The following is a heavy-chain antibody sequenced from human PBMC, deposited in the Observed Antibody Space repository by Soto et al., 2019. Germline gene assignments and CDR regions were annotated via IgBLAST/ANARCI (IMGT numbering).Heavy chain of an antibody. Sequence: QVQLVQSGTEVKKPGSALRVSCKASGCTFRSYAISWVRQAPGQGLEWIGGFIPMFGAANYAQKFQGRVTITADESTSTSFMDLSSLRSEDTAVYYCARDCSVSSCDDFYYYGMDVWGQGNTVTVSS. CDR1: GCTFRSYA. CDR2: FIPMFGAA. CDR3: ARDCSVSSCDDFYYYGMDV. J-gene: IGHJ6*02. V-gene: IGHV1-69*01. D-gene: IGHD2-15*01.